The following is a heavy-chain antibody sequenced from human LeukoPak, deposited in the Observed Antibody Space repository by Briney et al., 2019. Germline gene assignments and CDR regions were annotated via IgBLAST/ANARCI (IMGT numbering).Heavy chain of an antibody. Sequence: SVTVSYKASGGTFSSYAISWVRQAPGQGLEWMGRIIPILGIANYAQKFQGRVTITADKSTSTAYMELSSLRSEDTAVYYCARDGSPIFSDWGQGTMVTVSS. CDR3: ARDGSPIFSD. V-gene: IGHV1-69*04. CDR1: GGTFSSYA. D-gene: IGHD3-9*01. CDR2: IIPILGIA. J-gene: IGHJ3*01.